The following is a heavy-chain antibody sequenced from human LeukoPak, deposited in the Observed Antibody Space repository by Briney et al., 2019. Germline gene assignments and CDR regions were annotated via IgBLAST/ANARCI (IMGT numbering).Heavy chain of an antibody. D-gene: IGHD6-13*01. J-gene: IGHJ4*02. Sequence: SETLSLTCAVYGGSFSGYYWSWIRQPPGKGLEWIGEINHSGSTNYNPSLKSRVTISVDTSKNQFSLKLSSVTAADTAVYYCARDSTSGGSWFFDYWGQGTLVTVSS. CDR1: GGSFSGYY. CDR3: ARDSTSGGSWFFDY. V-gene: IGHV4-34*01. CDR2: INHSGST.